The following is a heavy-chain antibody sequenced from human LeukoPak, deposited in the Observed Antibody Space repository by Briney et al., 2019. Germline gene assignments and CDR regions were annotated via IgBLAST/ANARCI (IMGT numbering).Heavy chain of an antibody. CDR1: GGSISRYY. V-gene: IGHV4-59*01. J-gene: IGHJ4*02. CDR2: GST. D-gene: IGHD5-24*01. Sequence: PSETLSLTCSVSGGSISRYYWSWIRQPPGKGLEWIGYGSTNYNHSLKSRVTISVDTSKNQFSVKLSSVTAADTAVYYCARDSGDGYNWHYWGQGTLVTVSS. CDR3: ARDSGDGYNWHY.